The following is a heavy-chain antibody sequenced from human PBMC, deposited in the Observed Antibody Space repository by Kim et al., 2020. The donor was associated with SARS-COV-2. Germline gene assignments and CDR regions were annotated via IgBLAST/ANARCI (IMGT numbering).Heavy chain of an antibody. J-gene: IGHJ4*02. V-gene: IGHV1-24*01. Sequence: QKFQGRVTMTEDTSTDTAYMELSSLRSEDTAVYYCATSMVRGVIAYFDYWGQGTLVTVSS. CDR3: ATSMVRGVIAYFDY. D-gene: IGHD3-10*01.